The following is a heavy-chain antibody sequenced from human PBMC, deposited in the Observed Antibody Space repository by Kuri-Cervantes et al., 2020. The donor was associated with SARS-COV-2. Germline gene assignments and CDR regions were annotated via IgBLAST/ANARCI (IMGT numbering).Heavy chain of an antibody. CDR2: IYYSGST. CDR3: ARVNDYYFDY. V-gene: IGHV4-59*01. CDR1: DGSISSYY. D-gene: IGHD1-1*01. Sequence: SETLSLTCTVSDGSISSYYWSWIRQPPGKGLEWIGYIYYSGSTNYNPSLKSRVTISVDTSKNQFSLKLSSVTAADTAVYYCARVNDYYFDYWGQGTLVTVSS. J-gene: IGHJ4*02.